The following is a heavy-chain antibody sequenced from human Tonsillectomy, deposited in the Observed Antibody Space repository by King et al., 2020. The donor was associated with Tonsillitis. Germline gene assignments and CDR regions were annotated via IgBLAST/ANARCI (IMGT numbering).Heavy chain of an antibody. D-gene: IGHD1-26*01. CDR2: IKSKTDGGTT. CDR1: GFTFTNAW. Sequence: VQLVESGGGLVKPGGSLRLSCAASGFTFTNAWMTWVRQAPGKGLEWVGLIKSKTDGGTTDYAAPVKGRFTFSRDDSKNTLYLQMSSLKTEDTALYYCTTDIWESDWGQGTLVTASS. V-gene: IGHV3-15*01. CDR3: TTDIWESD. J-gene: IGHJ4*02.